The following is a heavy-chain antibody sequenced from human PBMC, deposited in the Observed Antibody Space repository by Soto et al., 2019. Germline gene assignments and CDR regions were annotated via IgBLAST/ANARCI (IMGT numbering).Heavy chain of an antibody. V-gene: IGHV4-34*01. CDR3: ARESITMVRGVPYYYYYGMDV. CDR1: GGSFSGYY. D-gene: IGHD3-10*01. J-gene: IGHJ6*02. Sequence: PSETLSLTCAGYGGSFSGYYWSWIRQPPGKGLEWIGEINHSGSTNYNPSLKSRVTISVDTSKNQFSLKLSSVTAADTAVYYCARESITMVRGVPYYYYYGMDVWGQGTTVTVSS. CDR2: INHSGST.